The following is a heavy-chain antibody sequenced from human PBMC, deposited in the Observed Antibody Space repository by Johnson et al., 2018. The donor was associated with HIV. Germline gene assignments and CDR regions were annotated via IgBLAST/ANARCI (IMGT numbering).Heavy chain of an antibody. J-gene: IGHJ3*02. V-gene: IGHV3-30*02. CDR3: ARAHNWHSDAFDI. CDR1: GFTFSSYG. Sequence: QMLLVESGGGLVQPGGSLRLSCAASGFTFSSYGMHWVRQAPGKGLEWVAFIRYDGSNKYYADSVKGRFTISRDNSKNTLYLQMNSLRAEDTAVYYCARAHNWHSDAFDIWGQGTMVTVSS. CDR2: IRYDGSNK. D-gene: IGHD1/OR15-1a*01.